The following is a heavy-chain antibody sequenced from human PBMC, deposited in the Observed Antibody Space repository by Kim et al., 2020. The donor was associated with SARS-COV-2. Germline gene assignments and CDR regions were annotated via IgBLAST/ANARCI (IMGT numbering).Heavy chain of an antibody. D-gene: IGHD3-10*01. CDR1: GFAFGDYA. J-gene: IGHJ4*02. Sequence: GGSLRLSCTVSGFAFGDYAMSWFRQAPGKGLEWVASVRSKADGGSTEYAASVKDRFTISRDDSKSIAFLQMNSLKTEDIDVYYCSRILYGSGTRYFDYWGQGTLVTVSS. V-gene: IGHV3-49*03. CDR3: SRILYGSGTRYFDY. CDR2: VRSKADGGST.